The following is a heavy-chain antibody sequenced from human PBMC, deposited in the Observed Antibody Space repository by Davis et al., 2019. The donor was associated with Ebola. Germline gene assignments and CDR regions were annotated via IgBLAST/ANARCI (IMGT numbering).Heavy chain of an antibody. J-gene: IGHJ6*02. V-gene: IGHV3-48*02. CDR3: ARDQRVVPAAVIRPENYYYYGMDV. Sequence: GESLKISCAASGFTFSSYSMNWVRQAPGKGLEWVSYISSSSSTIYYADSVKGRFTIYRDNAKNSLYLQMNSLRDEDTAVYFCARDQRVVPAAVIRPENYYYYGMDVWGQGTTVTVSS. CDR1: GFTFSSYS. CDR2: ISSSSSTI. D-gene: IGHD2-2*01.